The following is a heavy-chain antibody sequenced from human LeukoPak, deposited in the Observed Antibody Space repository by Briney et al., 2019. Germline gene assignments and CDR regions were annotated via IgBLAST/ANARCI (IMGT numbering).Heavy chain of an antibody. Sequence: PGGSLRLSCAASGFTFSSYAMSWVRQAPGKGLEWVSAISGSGGSTYYADSVKGRFTISRDNSKNTLYLQMNSLRAEDTAVYYCAKASRVVVVAATYDYWGQGTLVTVSS. V-gene: IGHV3-23*01. D-gene: IGHD2-15*01. J-gene: IGHJ4*02. CDR3: AKASRVVVVAATYDY. CDR1: GFTFSSYA. CDR2: ISGSGGST.